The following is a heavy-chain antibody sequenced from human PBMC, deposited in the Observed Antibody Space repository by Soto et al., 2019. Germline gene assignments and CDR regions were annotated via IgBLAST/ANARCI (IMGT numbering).Heavy chain of an antibody. CDR1: GFTFSIFG. Sequence: QVQLVESGGGVVQPGRSLRLSCAASGFTFSIFGMPWVRQAPGKGLEWAAIIWYDGSNAYYADSVRGRFTISRDNSTNTVYLQMNSLRAEDTAVYYCARDKGSSTVVSGISQEGYFDSWGQGTLVTVSS. V-gene: IGHV3-33*01. CDR2: IWYDGSNA. J-gene: IGHJ4*02. CDR3: ARDKGSSTVVSGISQEGYFDS. D-gene: IGHD6-19*01.